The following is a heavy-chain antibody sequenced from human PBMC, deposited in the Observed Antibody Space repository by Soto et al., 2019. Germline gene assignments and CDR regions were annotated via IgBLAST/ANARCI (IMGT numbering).Heavy chain of an antibody. J-gene: IGHJ4*01. Sequence: QITLKESGPTLVKPTQTLTLTCTFSGFSLSSTRMAVGWIRQPPGKALEWLALIYWDDDKRYNPFLKSRLTITKDTSKNQVVLTMSNMDPVDTARYYCAHIVVAGLGYYFDYWGHGTLVTVSS. CDR2: IYWDDDK. V-gene: IGHV2-5*02. CDR1: GFSLSSTRMA. D-gene: IGHD6-19*01. CDR3: AHIVVAGLGYYFDY.